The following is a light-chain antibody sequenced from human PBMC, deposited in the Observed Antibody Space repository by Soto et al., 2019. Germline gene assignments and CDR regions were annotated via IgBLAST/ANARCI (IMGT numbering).Light chain of an antibody. V-gene: IGLV4-69*01. Sequence: QLVLTQSPSASASLGASVKLTCTLSSGHSSYAIAWHQQQPEKGPRYLMNLNSDGSHSKGDGIPDRFSGSSSGAERYLTISSLQSEDEADYYCQTWCTGIRVFGGGTKLTVL. CDR1: SGHSSYA. CDR2: LNSDGSH. CDR3: QTWCTGIRV. J-gene: IGLJ3*02.